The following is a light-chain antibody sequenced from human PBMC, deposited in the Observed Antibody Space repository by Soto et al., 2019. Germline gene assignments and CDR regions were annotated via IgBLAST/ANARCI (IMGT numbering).Light chain of an antibody. CDR2: DVS. CDR3: SSYTSSSTVV. Sequence: QSVLTQPASVSGSPGQSITLFCTGTSSDVGGYNYVSWYQQHPGKAPKLMIYDVSNRPSGVSNRFSGSKSGNTASLTISGLQAEDEADYYCSSYTSSSTVVFGGGTQLTVL. J-gene: IGLJ2*01. CDR1: SSDVGGYNY. V-gene: IGLV2-14*01.